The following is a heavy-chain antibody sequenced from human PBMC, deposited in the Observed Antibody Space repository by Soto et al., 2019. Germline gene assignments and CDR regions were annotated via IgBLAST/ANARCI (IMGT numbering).Heavy chain of an antibody. CDR2: IYYSGST. J-gene: IGHJ4*02. Sequence: SETLSLTCTVSGGSISSSSYYWGWIRQPPGKGLEWIGSIYYSGSTYYNPSLKSRVTISVDTSKNQFSLKLSSVTAADTAVYYCARHFPYDSSGWYFFDYWGQGTLVTVSS. V-gene: IGHV4-39*01. D-gene: IGHD6-19*01. CDR1: GGSISSSSYY. CDR3: ARHFPYDSSGWYFFDY.